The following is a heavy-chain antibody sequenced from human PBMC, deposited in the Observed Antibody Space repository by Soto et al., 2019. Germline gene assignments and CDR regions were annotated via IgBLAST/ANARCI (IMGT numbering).Heavy chain of an antibody. CDR2: INPNSGGT. D-gene: IGHD6-6*01. J-gene: IGHJ6*02. CDR1: GYTFTGYY. V-gene: IGHV1-2*04. CDR3: ARDRLEYSSSEYYYYYGMDV. Sequence: QVQLVQSGAEVKKPGASVKVSCKASGYTFTGYYMHWVRQAPGQGLEWMGWINPNSGGTNYAQKFQGWVTMTRETSISTAYMELSRLRSDDTAVYYCARDRLEYSSSEYYYYYGMDVWGQGTTVTVSS.